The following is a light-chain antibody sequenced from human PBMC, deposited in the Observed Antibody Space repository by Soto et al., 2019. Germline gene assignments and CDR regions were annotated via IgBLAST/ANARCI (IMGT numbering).Light chain of an antibody. J-gene: IGKJ1*01. CDR2: DAS. CDR1: QYLSTY. CDR3: QEYNGYYRT. Sequence: DIQMTQSPSTLSASVGDRVTITCRATQYLSTYLAWYQQGPGKAAKLLIYDASSLASGVPSRFSGSRSGTEFTLTISSLQPDDFATYFCQEYNGYYRTFGQGTKVDIK. V-gene: IGKV1-5*01.